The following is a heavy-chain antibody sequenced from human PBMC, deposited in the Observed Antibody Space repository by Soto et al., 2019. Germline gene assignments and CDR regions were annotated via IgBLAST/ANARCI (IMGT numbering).Heavy chain of an antibody. Sequence: TLSLTCAVYGGSFSGYYWSWIRQPPGKGLEWIGEINHSGSTNYNPSLKSRVTISVDTSKNQFSLKLSSVTAADTAVYYCAREGIYYYGSGSYSNSGRGFDPWGQGTLVTVSS. CDR1: GGSFSGYY. CDR2: INHSGST. CDR3: AREGIYYYGSGSYSNSGRGFDP. J-gene: IGHJ5*02. D-gene: IGHD3-10*01. V-gene: IGHV4-34*01.